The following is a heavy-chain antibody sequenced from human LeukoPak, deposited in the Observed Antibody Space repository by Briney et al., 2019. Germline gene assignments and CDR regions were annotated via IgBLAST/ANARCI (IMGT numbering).Heavy chain of an antibody. D-gene: IGHD5-18*01. J-gene: IGHJ6*03. Sequence: PGGSLRLSCAASGFTFSSYSMNWVRQAPGKGLEWVSSIGSSSSYIYYADSVKGRFTISRDNAKNSLYLQMNSLRAEDTAVYYCARDGYSYGPWYYYYMDVWGKGTTVTVSS. V-gene: IGHV3-21*01. CDR2: IGSSSSYI. CDR3: ARDGYSYGPWYYYYMDV. CDR1: GFTFSSYS.